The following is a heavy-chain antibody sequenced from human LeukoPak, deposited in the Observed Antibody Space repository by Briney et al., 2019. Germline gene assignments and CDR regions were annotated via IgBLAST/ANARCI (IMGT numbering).Heavy chain of an antibody. Sequence: SGTLSLTCAVSGGSISSSNWWSWVRQPPGKGLEWIGEIYHSGSTNYNPSLKSRVTISVDKSKNQFSLKLSSVTAADTAVYYCARDAIMVRGVIITRARAFDIWGQGIMVTVSS. CDR3: ARDAIMVRGVIITRARAFDI. CDR1: GGSISSSNW. V-gene: IGHV4-4*02. CDR2: IYHSGST. D-gene: IGHD3-10*01. J-gene: IGHJ3*02.